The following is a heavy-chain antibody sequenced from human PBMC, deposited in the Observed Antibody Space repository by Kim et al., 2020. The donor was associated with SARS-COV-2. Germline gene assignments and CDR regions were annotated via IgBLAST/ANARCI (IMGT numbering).Heavy chain of an antibody. CDR2: IYSDGRT. CDR3: TRQGLDS. J-gene: IGHJ4*02. Sequence: GWIRQPPGKGLEWVGSIYSDGRTYYNPPLKSRVTIDLDTSKNQFSLKLRSGTAADTSVYFCTRQGLDSWGRGVLVTVSS. V-gene: IGHV4-39*01.